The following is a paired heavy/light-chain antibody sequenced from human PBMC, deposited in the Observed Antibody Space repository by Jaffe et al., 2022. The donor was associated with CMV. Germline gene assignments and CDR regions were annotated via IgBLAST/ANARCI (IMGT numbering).Light chain of an antibody. J-gene: IGKJ2*01. CDR1: QSVSNN. Sequence: EIVMTQSPATLSVSPGERATLSCRASQSVSNNLAWYQQKPGQAPRLLIYGASTRATGIPARFSGSGSGTEFTLTISSLQSEDFAVYYCHQYNNWPPHTFGQGTKL. V-gene: IGKV3-15*01. CDR3: HQYNNWPPHT. CDR2: GAS.
Heavy chain of an antibody. D-gene: IGHD3-3*01. CDR1: GFNFGAYS. CDR2: IDSTTSTM. V-gene: IGHV3-48*02. J-gene: IGHJ4*02. CDR3: ARDDYTGASDFDS. Sequence: EAQLVESGGGLVQPGGSLRLSCAASGFNFGAYSMNWVRQAPGKGLEWVSYIDSTTSTMYYADSVKGRFTISRDNAKNSLYLQMNSLRDEDTAVYYCARDDYTGASDFDSWGQGTLVIVS.